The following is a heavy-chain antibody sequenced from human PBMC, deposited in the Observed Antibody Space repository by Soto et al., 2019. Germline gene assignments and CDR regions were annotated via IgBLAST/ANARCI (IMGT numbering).Heavy chain of an antibody. V-gene: IGHV3-23*01. CDR3: ACGPPPPPSVYYGLDL. Sequence: EMQLLESGGGLVRPGGSLRLSCAASTFTFKKYVMSWVRQSPGKGLEWVSYITGTGGATYYAESVKCRLTVSRDNSNNTLCLQMSTLRVEDTAVYFCACGPPPPPSVYYGLDLWGQGTTVTVS. J-gene: IGHJ6*02. CDR2: ITGTGGAT. CDR1: TFTFKKYV.